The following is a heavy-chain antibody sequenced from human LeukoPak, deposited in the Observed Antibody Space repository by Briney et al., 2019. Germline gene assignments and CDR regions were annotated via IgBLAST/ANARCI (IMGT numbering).Heavy chain of an antibody. J-gene: IGHJ4*02. D-gene: IGHD4-23*01. CDR2: IKQDGSEK. CDR3: ATNCGGNSDS. Sequence: GGSLRLSCAACEFPFSSSWMSWVRQAPGKGLEWVANIKQDGSEKYYVDSVKGRFTISRDNAKNSLYLQMNSLRAEDTAVYYCATNCGGNSDSWGQGTLVTVSS. V-gene: IGHV3-7*02. CDR1: EFPFSSSW.